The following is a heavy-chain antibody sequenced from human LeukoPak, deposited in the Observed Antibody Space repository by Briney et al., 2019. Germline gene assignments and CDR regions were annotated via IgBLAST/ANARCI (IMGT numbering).Heavy chain of an antibody. V-gene: IGHV4-39*01. Sequence: SETLSLTCTVSGGSISSSRYYWGWIRQPPGKGLEWIGSIYYSGSTYYNPSLKSRVTISVDTSKNQFSLKLSSVTAADTAVYYCARRVYYYDSSGYGGYFDYWGQGTLVTVSS. D-gene: IGHD3-22*01. CDR1: GGSISSSRYY. CDR2: IYYSGST. CDR3: ARRVYYYDSSGYGGYFDY. J-gene: IGHJ4*02.